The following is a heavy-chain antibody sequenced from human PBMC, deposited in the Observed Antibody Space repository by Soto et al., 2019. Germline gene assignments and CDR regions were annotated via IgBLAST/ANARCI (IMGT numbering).Heavy chain of an antibody. J-gene: IGHJ6*02. CDR1: GFTFSDHF. CDR2: TASRAESYTT. Sequence: EVQLVESGGGLVQPGGSLRLSCAASGFTFSDHFMDWVRQAPGKGLEWVGRTASRAESYTTGYAASVKGRFTISRDDSKNSLYLQMTSLKTDDTAVYYCGRVYCTGSSCPRAHYGLDVCGQGTTVTVSS. V-gene: IGHV3-72*01. D-gene: IGHD2-2*01. CDR3: GRVYCTGSSCPRAHYGLDV.